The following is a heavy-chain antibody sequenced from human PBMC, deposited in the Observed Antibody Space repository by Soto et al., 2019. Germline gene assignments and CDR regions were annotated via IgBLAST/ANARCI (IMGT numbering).Heavy chain of an antibody. CDR2: VHYSGST. D-gene: IGHD1-1*01. Sequence: SETLSLTCSVCGGCVSSGEYYQSWIRQPPGKGLEWIGYVHYSGSTKYNPSLESRVTISVDTSKNQFSLKLNSVTAADTVVYYCARVAASGSWVFDYWGQGTLVTVSS. V-gene: IGHV4-61*08. CDR1: GGCVSSGEYY. CDR3: ARVAASGSWVFDY. J-gene: IGHJ4*02.